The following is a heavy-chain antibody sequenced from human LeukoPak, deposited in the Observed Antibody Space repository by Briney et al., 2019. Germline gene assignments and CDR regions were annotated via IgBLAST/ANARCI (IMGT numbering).Heavy chain of an antibody. CDR1: GFTFSSYS. J-gene: IGHJ4*02. CDR2: ISSSSSTI. Sequence: GGSLRLSCAASGFTFSSYSMNWVRQAPGKGLEWVSYISSSSSTIYYADSVKGRFTISRDNAKNSLYLQMNSLRVEDTAVYYCARRHDSSGCYYFDYWGQGTLVTVSS. CDR3: ARRHDSSGCYYFDY. V-gene: IGHV3-48*01. D-gene: IGHD3-22*01.